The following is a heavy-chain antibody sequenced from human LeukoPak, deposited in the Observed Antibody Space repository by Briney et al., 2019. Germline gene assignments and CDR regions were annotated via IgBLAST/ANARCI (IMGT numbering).Heavy chain of an antibody. CDR2: MNPNSGNT. CDR3: ARIQYQLLVNYYYYHMDV. CDR1: GYTFTSYD. V-gene: IGHV1-8*03. J-gene: IGHJ6*03. D-gene: IGHD2-2*01. Sequence: ASVKDSCKASGYTFTSYDINWVRQATGQGLEWMGLMNPNSGNTGYAQKFQGRVTITRNTSISTAYMELSSLRYEDTAVYYCARIQYQLLVNYYYYHMDVWGKGTTVTVSS.